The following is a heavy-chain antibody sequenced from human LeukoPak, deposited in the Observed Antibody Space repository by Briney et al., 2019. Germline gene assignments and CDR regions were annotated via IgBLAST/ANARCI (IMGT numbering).Heavy chain of an antibody. V-gene: IGHV1-2*07. CDR3: ARARGYSGYDYNYYYYMDV. D-gene: IGHD5-12*01. CDR2: GCT. J-gene: IGHJ6*03. Sequence: GCTNYSHKFKGRVTMNRDTSISTAYMEVSRLRSDDTAVYYCARARGYSGYDYNYYYYMDVWGKGTTVTVSS.